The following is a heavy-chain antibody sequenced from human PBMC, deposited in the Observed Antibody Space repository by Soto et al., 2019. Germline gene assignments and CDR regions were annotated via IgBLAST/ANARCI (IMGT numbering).Heavy chain of an antibody. CDR1: GFTFSSYA. CDR2: ISGSGGST. D-gene: IGHD6-19*01. J-gene: IGHJ4*02. V-gene: IGHV3-23*01. CDR3: AKVTAVAGPK. Sequence: GGSLRLSCASSGFTFSSYAMILVRQAPGKGLEWVSAISGSGGSTYYADSVKGRFTISRDNSKNTLYLQMNSLRAEDTAVYYCAKVTAVAGPKWGQGTLVTVSS.